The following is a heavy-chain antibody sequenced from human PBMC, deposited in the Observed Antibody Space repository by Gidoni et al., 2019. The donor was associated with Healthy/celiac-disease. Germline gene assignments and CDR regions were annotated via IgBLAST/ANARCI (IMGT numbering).Heavy chain of an antibody. CDR2: SYSSGST. CDR3: ARAGYDFWSGYGLEVVNWFDP. Sequence: QVQLQESGPGLVKPSETLSLTCTVSGGSISSSYWSWIRQPPGKGLEWIGYSYSSGSTHYNPSLKSRVTISVDTSKNQFSLKMSSVTAADTAVYYCARAGYDFWSGYGLEVVNWFDPWGQGTLVTVSS. V-gene: IGHV4-59*01. J-gene: IGHJ5*02. CDR1: GGSISSSY. D-gene: IGHD3-3*01.